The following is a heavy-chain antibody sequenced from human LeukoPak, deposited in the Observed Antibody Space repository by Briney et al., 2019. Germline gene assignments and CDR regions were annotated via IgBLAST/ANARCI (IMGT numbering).Heavy chain of an antibody. V-gene: IGHV1-69*05. CDR1: GGTFSSYA. CDR2: IIPIFGTA. D-gene: IGHD3-10*01. Sequence: SVKVSCKASGGTFSSYAISWVRQAPGQGLEWMGGIIPIFGTANYAQKFQGRVTITTDESTSTAYMELSSLRSEDTAVYYCARGHYGSGSYYNVGLDYWGQGTLVTVSS. CDR3: ARGHYGSGSYYNVGLDY. J-gene: IGHJ4*02.